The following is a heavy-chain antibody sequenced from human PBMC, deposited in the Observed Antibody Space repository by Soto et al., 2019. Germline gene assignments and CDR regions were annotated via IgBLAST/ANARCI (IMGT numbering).Heavy chain of an antibody. CDR3: ARGQRQARIQLWNYYYGMDV. V-gene: IGHV4-39*01. J-gene: IGHJ6*02. D-gene: IGHD5-18*01. CDR2: IYFSGST. Sequence: TSATLSLTCTVSGGSISSSSYYWGWIRQPPGKGLEWIGSIYFSGSTHYNVSLTSRVTISVDTSRNQFSLKLSSVTATNTAVYYCARGQRQARIQLWNYYYGMDVWGQGTTVTVS. CDR1: GGSISSSSYY.